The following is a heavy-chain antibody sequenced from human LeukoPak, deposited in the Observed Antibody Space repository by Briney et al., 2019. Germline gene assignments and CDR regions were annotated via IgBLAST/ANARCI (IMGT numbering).Heavy chain of an antibody. CDR3: AKDMNSYGSGSSYNPWGPFDS. Sequence: PGGSLRLSCAASGFTFDNYAMHWVRQAPGKGLEWVSGIAWNSGNTGLADSVKGRFTISRDNAENSLSLQMNSLTPEDTAFYFCAKDMNSYGSGSSYNPWGPFDSWGQGTLVTVSS. CDR1: GFTFDNYA. J-gene: IGHJ4*02. CDR2: IAWNSGNT. V-gene: IGHV3-9*01. D-gene: IGHD3-10*01.